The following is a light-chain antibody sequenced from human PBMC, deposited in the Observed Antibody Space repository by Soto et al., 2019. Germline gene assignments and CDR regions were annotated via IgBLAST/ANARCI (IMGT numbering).Light chain of an antibody. J-gene: IGKJ5*01. Sequence: EVVVKQSPTTLSVSAGERDNLSCRASQSVSSYLAWYQQKPGQAPRLLIYGASIRATGIPDRFSGSGSGTDFTLTISRLEPEDFAVYYCHQYDNWPKTFGQGTRLEI. V-gene: IGKV3D-15*01. CDR2: GAS. CDR1: QSVSSY. CDR3: HQYDNWPKT.